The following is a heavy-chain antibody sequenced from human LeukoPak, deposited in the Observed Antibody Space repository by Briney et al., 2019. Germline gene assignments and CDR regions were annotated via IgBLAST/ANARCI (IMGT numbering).Heavy chain of an antibody. CDR3: AKDRILSSGYYVHFDY. D-gene: IGHD6-19*01. CDR1: GFNFNGYY. CDR2: TDESGSAK. V-gene: IGHV3-7*03. Sequence: QTGGSLRLSCAASGFNFNGYYMHWIRQAPGKRLEWVAKTDESGSAKFYVDSVKGRFTISRDNAKNTLYLQMNSLRAEDTAVYYCAKDRILSSGYYVHFDYWGQGILVTVSS. J-gene: IGHJ4*02.